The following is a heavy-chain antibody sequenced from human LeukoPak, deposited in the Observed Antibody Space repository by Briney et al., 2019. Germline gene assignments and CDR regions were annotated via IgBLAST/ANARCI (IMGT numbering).Heavy chain of an antibody. J-gene: IGHJ4*02. CDR2: IRSKAYGGTT. Sequence: GGSLRLSCTASGFTFGDYAMSLVRQAPGKGLEWVGFIRSKAYGGTTEYAASVKDRFTISRDDSKSIAYLQMNSLKTEDTAVYYCTRAPYSSSWYSFRYYFDYWGQGTLVTVSS. V-gene: IGHV3-49*04. CDR1: GFTFGDYA. CDR3: TRAPYSSSWYSFRYYFDY. D-gene: IGHD6-13*01.